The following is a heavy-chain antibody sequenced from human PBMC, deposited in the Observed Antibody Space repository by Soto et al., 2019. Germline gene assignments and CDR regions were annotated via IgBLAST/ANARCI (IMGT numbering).Heavy chain of an antibody. CDR3: AKPSIAARHYFDY. CDR2: ISGSGSST. J-gene: IGHJ4*02. D-gene: IGHD6-6*01. Sequence: GGSLRLSCAASGFTFSSYAMSWVRQAPGKGLEWVSAISGSGSSTYYADSVKGRFTISRDNSKNTVYLQMNSLRAEDTAVYFCAKPSIAARHYFDYWGQGILVTVSS. CDR1: GFTFSSYA. V-gene: IGHV3-23*01.